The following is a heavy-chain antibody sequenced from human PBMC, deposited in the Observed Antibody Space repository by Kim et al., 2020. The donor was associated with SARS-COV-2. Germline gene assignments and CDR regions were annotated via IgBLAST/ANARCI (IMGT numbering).Heavy chain of an antibody. Sequence: SETLSLTCVVYGESSTTFYWSWVRQPPGKGLEWIGEINHRGITNYNPSLKSRVTVSIDTSKNQLFLKVRSVTAADTAVYYCARGPYEPAFGSWAQGTLVTVSS. D-gene: IGHD3-3*01. J-gene: IGHJ4*02. V-gene: IGHV4-34*01. CDR1: GESSTTFY. CDR2: INHRGIT. CDR3: ARGPYEPAFGS.